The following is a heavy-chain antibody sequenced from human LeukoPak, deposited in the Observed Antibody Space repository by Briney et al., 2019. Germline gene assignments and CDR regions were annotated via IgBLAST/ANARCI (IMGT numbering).Heavy chain of an antibody. D-gene: IGHD3-10*01. Sequence: GESLKISCKGSGYSFTSYWIGWVRQMPGKGLQWMGIIYPGDSDTRYSPSFQGQVTISADKSISTAYLQWSSLKASDTAMYYCARLPDITMVRGVIITYYFDYWGQGTLVTVSS. CDR1: GYSFTSYW. CDR2: IYPGDSDT. CDR3: ARLPDITMVRGVIITYYFDY. V-gene: IGHV5-51*01. J-gene: IGHJ4*02.